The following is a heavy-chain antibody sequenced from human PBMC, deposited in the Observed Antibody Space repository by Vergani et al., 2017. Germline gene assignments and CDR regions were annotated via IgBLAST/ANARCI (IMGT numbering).Heavy chain of an antibody. CDR3: ARVGIGELWGAFDL. CDR1: DFTVSDSY. D-gene: IGHD3-10*01. CDR2: LYNSGVT. Sequence: VQLVESGGGVVQPGRSLRLSCEASDFTVSDSYMNWVRQAPGKGLEWLSTLYNSGVTYYADSVKGRFTISRDDSKNTIFLHMNNLRREDTALYYCARVGIGELWGAFDLWGQGTMVTVSS. J-gene: IGHJ3*01. V-gene: IGHV3-66*02.